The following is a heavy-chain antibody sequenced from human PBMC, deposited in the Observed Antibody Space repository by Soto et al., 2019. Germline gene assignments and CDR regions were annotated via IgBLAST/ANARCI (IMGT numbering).Heavy chain of an antibody. CDR3: ARDPLGGGYVGLCGMDV. CDR1: GFTFSSYS. CDR2: ISSSSSYI. V-gene: IGHV3-21*01. Sequence: GGSRRLSCAASGFTFSSYSMNWVRQAPGKGLEWVSSISSSSSYIYYADSVKGRFTISRDNARNSLYLQMNSLRAEDTAVYYCARDPLGGGYVGLCGMDVWGQGTKVTVAS. J-gene: IGHJ6*02. D-gene: IGHD1-26*01.